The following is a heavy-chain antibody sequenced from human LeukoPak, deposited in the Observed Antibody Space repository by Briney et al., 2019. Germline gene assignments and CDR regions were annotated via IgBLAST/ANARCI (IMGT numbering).Heavy chain of an antibody. CDR1: GYTFTTYG. D-gene: IGHD3-16*01. Sequence: ASVKVSCKASGYTFTTYGITWVRQAPGQGLEWMGWISTYDGDTNYAQKLQGRVTMTTDTSTNTAYMELRSLRSDDTAVYYCAREGLGELTLDYWGQGTLVSVSS. V-gene: IGHV1-18*01. CDR2: ISTYDGDT. CDR3: AREGLGELTLDY. J-gene: IGHJ4*02.